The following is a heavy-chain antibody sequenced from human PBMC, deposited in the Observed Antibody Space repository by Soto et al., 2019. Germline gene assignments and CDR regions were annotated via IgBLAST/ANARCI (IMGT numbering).Heavy chain of an antibody. V-gene: IGHV3-7*05. CDR3: ARIGAKWPFDY. Sequence: EVQVVESGGGLVQPGGSLRLSCAASGFRFGSHWMSWVRQAPGKGLEWVANIKLDGSEEYYVDSVEGRFTISRDNAENSVYLQMNSLRAEDTAVYYCARIGAKWPFDYWGQGTLVTVSS. CDR1: GFRFGSHW. J-gene: IGHJ4*02. D-gene: IGHD3-16*01. CDR2: IKLDGSEE.